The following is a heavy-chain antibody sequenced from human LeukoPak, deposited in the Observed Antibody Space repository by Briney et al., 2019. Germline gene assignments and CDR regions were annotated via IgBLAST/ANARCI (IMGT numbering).Heavy chain of an antibody. CDR2: ISAYNGNT. CDR3: ARQGVDYYDSSGYPKAYFDY. Sequence: GASVKVSCKASGYTFTSYGISRVRQAPGQGLEWMGWISAYNGNTNYAQKLQGRVTMTTDTSTSTAYMELRSLRSDDTAVYYCARQGVDYYDSSGYPKAYFDYWGQGTLVTVSS. J-gene: IGHJ4*02. D-gene: IGHD3-22*01. V-gene: IGHV1-18*01. CDR1: GYTFTSYG.